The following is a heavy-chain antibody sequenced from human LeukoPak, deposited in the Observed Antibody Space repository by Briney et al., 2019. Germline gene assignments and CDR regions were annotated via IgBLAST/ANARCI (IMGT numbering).Heavy chain of an antibody. Sequence: SVKVSCKASGGXFSSYAISWVRQAPGQGLEWMGGIIPIFGTANYAQKFQGRVTITADESTSTAYMELSSLRSEDTAVYYCASTTFMIAQTYSADYWGQGTLVTVSS. J-gene: IGHJ4*02. CDR2: IIPIFGTA. CDR1: GGXFSSYA. V-gene: IGHV1-69*13. D-gene: IGHD3-16*01. CDR3: ASTTFMIAQTYSADY.